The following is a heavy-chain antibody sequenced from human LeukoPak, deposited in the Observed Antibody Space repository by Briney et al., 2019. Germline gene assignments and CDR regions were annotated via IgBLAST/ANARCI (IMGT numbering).Heavy chain of an antibody. Sequence: GGSLRLSCGASGFTFSKYAMSWVRQAPGKGLEWVSGVSGSGGVTYYADSVKGRFTISRDNSKNTLHLQMNSLRAEDTAVYYCATFLAVIAARDSLYFQHWGQGTLVSVSS. D-gene: IGHD6-6*01. CDR2: VSGSGGVT. CDR1: GFTFSKYA. CDR3: ATFLAVIAARDSLYFQH. J-gene: IGHJ1*01. V-gene: IGHV3-23*01.